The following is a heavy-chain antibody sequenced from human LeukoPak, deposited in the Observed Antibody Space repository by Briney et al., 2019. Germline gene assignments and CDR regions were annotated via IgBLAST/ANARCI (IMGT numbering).Heavy chain of an antibody. Sequence: GRSLRLSCAASGFTFDDYAMHWVRQAPGKGLEWVSGISWNSGSIGYADSVKGRFTISRDNAKNSLYPQMNSLRAEDTALYYCAKGGFSRDSSGYYSPADYWGQGTLVTASS. D-gene: IGHD3-22*01. J-gene: IGHJ4*02. CDR1: GFTFDDYA. V-gene: IGHV3-9*01. CDR3: AKGGFSRDSSGYYSPADY. CDR2: ISWNSGSI.